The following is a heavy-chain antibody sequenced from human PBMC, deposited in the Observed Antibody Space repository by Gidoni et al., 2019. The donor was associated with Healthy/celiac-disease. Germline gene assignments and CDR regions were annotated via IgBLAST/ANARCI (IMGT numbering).Heavy chain of an antibody. Sequence: QVQLVQSGAEVKKPGSSVKVSCKASGGTFSSYAISWVRQAPGQGLEWMGGIIPIFGTANYAQTFQGRVTITADESTSTAYMELSSLRSEDTAVYYCARDPGYHTAGGDAFDIWGQGTMVTVSS. CDR1: GGTFSSYA. D-gene: IGHD2-2*01. V-gene: IGHV1-69*01. CDR3: ARDPGYHTAGGDAFDI. J-gene: IGHJ3*02. CDR2: IIPIFGTA.